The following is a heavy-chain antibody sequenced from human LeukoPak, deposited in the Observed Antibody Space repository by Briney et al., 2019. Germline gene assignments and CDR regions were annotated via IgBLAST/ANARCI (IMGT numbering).Heavy chain of an antibody. CDR1: GYIFTTYW. D-gene: IGHD3-9*01. Sequence: GESLKISCKGSGYIFTTYWIAWVRQMPGKGLEWMGIIYPGDSDTRYSPSFQGQVTISADKSIGTAYLQWTSLPASDTAMYYCARRKGTGYYYVDYWGQGTLVTVSS. CDR2: IYPGDSDT. J-gene: IGHJ4*02. CDR3: ARRKGTGYYYVDY. V-gene: IGHV5-51*01.